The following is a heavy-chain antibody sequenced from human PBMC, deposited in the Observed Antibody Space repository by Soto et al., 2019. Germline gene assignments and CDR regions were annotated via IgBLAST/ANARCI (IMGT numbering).Heavy chain of an antibody. D-gene: IGHD3-10*01. CDR3: VHAIKGSGSYYKGYFFDS. CDR1: GFTLNTSGVR. V-gene: IGHV2-5*02. Sequence: QITLEESGPTLLKPTQTLTLTCTFSGFTLNTSGVRVDWIRQPPGKALEWLALIYWDGDKRYSPSLKSRLTITKATSNTQVVLSLTNMDPADTATYYCVHAIKGSGSYYKGYFFDSWGQGTLVTVSS. J-gene: IGHJ4*02. CDR2: IYWDGDK.